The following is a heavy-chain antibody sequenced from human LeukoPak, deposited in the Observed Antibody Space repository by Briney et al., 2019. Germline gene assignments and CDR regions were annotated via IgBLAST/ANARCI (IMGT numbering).Heavy chain of an antibody. Sequence: PGGSLRLSCAASGFTFSSYWMSWVRQAPGKGLEWVANIKQDGSEKYYVDSVKGRFTISRDNAKNSLYLQMNSLRAEDTAVYYCARFSRGYCSSTSCTNFDYWGQGTLVTVSS. CDR1: GFTFSSYW. CDR2: IKQDGSEK. V-gene: IGHV3-7*01. J-gene: IGHJ4*02. D-gene: IGHD2-2*01. CDR3: ARFSRGYCSSTSCTNFDY.